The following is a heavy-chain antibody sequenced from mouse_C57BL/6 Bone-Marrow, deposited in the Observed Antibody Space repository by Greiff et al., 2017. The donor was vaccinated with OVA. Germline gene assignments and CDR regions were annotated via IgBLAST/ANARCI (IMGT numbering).Heavy chain of an antibody. J-gene: IGHJ2*01. CDR2: INPYNGGT. CDR3: ARSGLCFDY. CDR1: GYTFTDYY. Sequence: SGPVLVKPGASVKMSCKASGYTFTDYYMNWVKQSHGKSLEWIGVINPYNGGTSYNQKFKGKATLTVDKSSSTAYMELNSLTSEDSAVYYCARSGLCFDYWGQGTTLTVSS. D-gene: IGHD3-3*01. V-gene: IGHV1-19*01.